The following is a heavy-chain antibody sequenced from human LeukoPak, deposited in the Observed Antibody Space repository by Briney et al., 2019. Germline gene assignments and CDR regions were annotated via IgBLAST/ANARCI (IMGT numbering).Heavy chain of an antibody. Sequence: LTGGSLRLSCAASGFIFSSYAMSWVRQAPGKGLEWVSAISGSGGSTYYADSVKGRFTISRDNSKNTLYLQMNSLRAEDTAVYYCAKDVRNYDILTGYGYAFDIWGQGTMVTVSS. CDR3: AKDVRNYDILTGYGYAFDI. D-gene: IGHD3-9*01. J-gene: IGHJ3*02. CDR1: GFIFSSYA. CDR2: ISGSGGST. V-gene: IGHV3-23*01.